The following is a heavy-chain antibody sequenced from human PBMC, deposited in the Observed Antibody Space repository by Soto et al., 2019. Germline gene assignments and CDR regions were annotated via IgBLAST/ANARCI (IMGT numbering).Heavy chain of an antibody. Sequence: SETLSLTCSVSGGSISNSGYYWSWIRQVAGKGLEWIGYIYHSGSAYYNPSLKSRVSISVDTSSNHFSLRLSSVTAADTAVYYCARAYSGSHGWFDPWGLGTLVTVSS. J-gene: IGHJ5*02. CDR2: IYHSGSA. D-gene: IGHD1-26*01. V-gene: IGHV4-31*03. CDR3: ARAYSGSHGWFDP. CDR1: GGSISNSGYY.